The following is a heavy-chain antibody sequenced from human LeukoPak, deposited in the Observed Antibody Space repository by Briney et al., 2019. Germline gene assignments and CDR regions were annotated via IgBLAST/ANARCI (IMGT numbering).Heavy chain of an antibody. CDR1: GGSISNNY. V-gene: IGHV4-59*12. CDR2: MSHSGST. Sequence: SETLSLTCTVCGGSISNNYWSLIRQPPGKGLEWIAYMSHSGSTKYNPSLKSRVTIALDTSKNQFSLKLSSVTDADTAVYYCARDRITIFGVVPDDAFDIWGQGTVVTVSS. CDR3: ARDRITIFGVVPDDAFDI. D-gene: IGHD3-3*01. J-gene: IGHJ3*02.